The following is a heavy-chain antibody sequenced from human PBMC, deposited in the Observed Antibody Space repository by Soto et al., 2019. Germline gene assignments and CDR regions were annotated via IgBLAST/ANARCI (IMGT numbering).Heavy chain of an antibody. Sequence: GGSLRLSCAASGFTFSSYSMNWVRQAPGKGLEWVSSISSSSYIYYADSVKGRFTISRDNAKNSLYLQMNSLRAEDTAVYYCARDLGSSSSGLYFDYWGQGTLVTVSS. D-gene: IGHD6-6*01. V-gene: IGHV3-21*01. J-gene: IGHJ4*02. CDR3: ARDLGSSSSGLYFDY. CDR2: ISSSSYI. CDR1: GFTFSSYS.